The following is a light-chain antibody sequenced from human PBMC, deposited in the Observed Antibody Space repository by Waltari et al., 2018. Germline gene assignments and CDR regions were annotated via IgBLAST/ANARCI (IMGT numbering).Light chain of an antibody. J-gene: IGLJ1*01. V-gene: IGLV2-23*02. CDR2: SVS. CDR3: CSYAGSSLYV. CDR1: SSYIAAYTF. Sequence: QSALTQPASVSGSPGQSIAISCTGSSSYIAAYTFFSWYQQHPGKAPKLIISSVSERPSGVSNRFSGSKSGNTASLTISGLHPEDEADYYCCSYAGSSLYVFGTGTKLTVL.